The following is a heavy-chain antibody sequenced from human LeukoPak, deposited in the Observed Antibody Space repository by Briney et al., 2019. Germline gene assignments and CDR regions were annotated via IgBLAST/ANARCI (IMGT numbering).Heavy chain of an antibody. J-gene: IGHJ3*02. CDR1: GGSISSGGYY. CDR2: IYYSGST. Sequence: SETLSLTCTVSGGSISSGGYYWSWIRQHPGKGLEWIGYIYYSGSTYYNPSLKSRVTISVDTSKDQFSLKLSSVTAADTAVYYCARGDQPDAFDIWGQGTMVTVSS. D-gene: IGHD1-14*01. V-gene: IGHV4-31*03. CDR3: ARGDQPDAFDI.